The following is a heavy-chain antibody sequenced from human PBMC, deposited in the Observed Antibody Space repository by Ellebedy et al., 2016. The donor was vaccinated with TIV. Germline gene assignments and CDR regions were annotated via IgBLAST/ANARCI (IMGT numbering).Heavy chain of an antibody. Sequence: PGGSLRLSCATSGFTFPTYGRHWVRQAPGKGLEWVAVIWDDGSNKYYADSVKGRFTISRDNSEKTLYLQMNSLRVEDTAVYYCARGAQTLIPDYWGQGTLVIVSS. CDR2: IWDDGSNK. CDR3: ARGAQTLIPDY. J-gene: IGHJ4*02. V-gene: IGHV3-33*01. CDR1: GFTFPTYG.